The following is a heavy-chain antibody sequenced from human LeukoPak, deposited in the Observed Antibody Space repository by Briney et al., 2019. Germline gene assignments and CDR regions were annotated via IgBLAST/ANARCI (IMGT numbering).Heavy chain of an antibody. CDR3: ARDRYYDSSGYYFDYFDY. J-gene: IGHJ4*02. CDR2: IYHSGST. Sequence: PSETLSLTCTVSGYSISSGYYWGWIRQPPGKGLEWIGSIYHSGSTYYNPSLKSRVIISVDTSKNQFSLKLSSVTAADTAVYYCARDRYYDSSGYYFDYFDYWGQGTLVTVSS. D-gene: IGHD3-22*01. V-gene: IGHV4-38-2*02. CDR1: GYSISSGYY.